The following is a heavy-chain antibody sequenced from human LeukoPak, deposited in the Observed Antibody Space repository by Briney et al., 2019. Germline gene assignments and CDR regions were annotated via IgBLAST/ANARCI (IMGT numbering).Heavy chain of an antibody. V-gene: IGHV3-23*01. CDR2: ITISGDRT. D-gene: IGHD1-26*01. Sequence: GGSLRLSCAASGFTFSTYAMSWVRQAPGKGLEWVSTITISGDRTYYADSVKGRFTISRDNSKNTLYLQMNGLRAEDTAVYYCAKDAGYDVGATDYWGQGTLLTVSS. CDR3: AKDAGYDVGATDY. CDR1: GFTFSTYA. J-gene: IGHJ4*02.